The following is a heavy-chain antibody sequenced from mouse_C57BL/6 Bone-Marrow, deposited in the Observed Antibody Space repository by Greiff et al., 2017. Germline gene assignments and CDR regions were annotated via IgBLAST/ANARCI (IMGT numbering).Heavy chain of an antibody. CDR2: ISSGGDYI. CDR3: TRRMYDGFAY. D-gene: IGHD2-14*01. Sequence: EVQLVESGEGLVKPGGSLKLSCAASGFTFSSYAMSWVRQTPEKRLEWVAYISSGGDYIYYADTVKGRFTISSDNARNTLYLQMSSLKSEDTAMYYCTRRMYDGFAYWGQGTLVTVSA. CDR1: GFTFSSYA. V-gene: IGHV5-9-1*02. J-gene: IGHJ3*01.